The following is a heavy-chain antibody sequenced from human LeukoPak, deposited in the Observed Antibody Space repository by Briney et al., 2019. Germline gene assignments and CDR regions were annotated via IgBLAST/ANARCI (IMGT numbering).Heavy chain of an antibody. Sequence: PGGSLRLSXAASGFTFSSYSMNWVCQAPGKGLKWVSAIIGSGLTTYYADSVKGRFTISRDNSKNTLYLQMNSLRAEDTAVYYCAKDLSPGPDWGQGTLVTVSS. CDR2: IIGSGLTT. J-gene: IGHJ4*02. CDR3: AKDLSPGPD. CDR1: GFTFSSYS. V-gene: IGHV3-23*01.